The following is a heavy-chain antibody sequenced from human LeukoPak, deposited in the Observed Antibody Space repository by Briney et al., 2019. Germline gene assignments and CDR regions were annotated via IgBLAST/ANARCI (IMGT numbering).Heavy chain of an antibody. CDR1: GYTFTSYG. CDR3: ARRAYRIQLWGRARYYYYGMDV. CDR2: ISAYNGNT. V-gene: IGHV1-18*01. Sequence: ASVKVSCKASGYTFTSYGISWARQAPGQGLEWMGWISAYNGNTNYAQKLQGRVTMTRDTSTSTVYMELSSLRSEDTAVYYCARRAYRIQLWGRARYYYYGMDVWGQGTTVTVSS. D-gene: IGHD5-18*01. J-gene: IGHJ6*02.